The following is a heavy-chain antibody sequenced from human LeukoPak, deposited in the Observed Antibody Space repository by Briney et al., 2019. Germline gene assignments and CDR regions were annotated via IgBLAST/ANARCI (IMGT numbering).Heavy chain of an antibody. D-gene: IGHD1-26*01. V-gene: IGHV3-53*01. J-gene: IGHJ4*02. Sequence: PGGSLRLSCAASGFTVSSNYMSWVRQAPGKGLEWVSAIYSGGSTYYADSVKGRFTISRDNSKNTPYLQMNSLRAEDTAVYYCARDIGQDPGDYWGQGTLVTVSS. CDR3: ARDIGQDPGDY. CDR2: IYSGGST. CDR1: GFTVSSNY.